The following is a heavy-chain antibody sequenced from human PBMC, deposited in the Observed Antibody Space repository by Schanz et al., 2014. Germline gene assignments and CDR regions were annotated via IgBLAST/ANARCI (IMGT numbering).Heavy chain of an antibody. CDR1: GGSISSGGYS. J-gene: IGHJ5*02. Sequence: QLQLQESGSGLVKPSQTLSLTCAVSGGSISSGGYSWNWIRQHPGKGLEWIGYIYFSGATYINPSLERRVITSVDTSETQFSLKLSSVTAADTAVYYCARDALGGPHNWFDPWGQGTLVSVSS. D-gene: IGHD3-16*01. V-gene: IGHV4-31*11. CDR2: IYFSGAT. CDR3: ARDALGGPHNWFDP.